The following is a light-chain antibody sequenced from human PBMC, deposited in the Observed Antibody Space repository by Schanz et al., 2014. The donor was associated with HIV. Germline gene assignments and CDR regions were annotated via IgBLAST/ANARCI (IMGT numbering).Light chain of an antibody. CDR1: RNDVGTYNL. Sequence: QSALTQPASVSGSPGQSITISCTGTRNDVGTYNLVSWYQQHPGKAPQLMIYEVTKRPSGVSDRFSGSKSDNTASLTISGLQAEDEADYYCSSYTSDTVVFGGGTKVTVL. V-gene: IGLV2-14*02. CDR3: SSYTSDTVV. J-gene: IGLJ2*01. CDR2: EVT.